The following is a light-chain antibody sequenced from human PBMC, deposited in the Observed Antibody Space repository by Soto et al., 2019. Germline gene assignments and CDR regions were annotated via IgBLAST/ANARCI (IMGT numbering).Light chain of an antibody. J-gene: IGLJ1*01. V-gene: IGLV2-14*01. Sequence: QSVLTQPASVSGSPGQSITISCTGTSTDVGRYNYVSWYQQHPGKANKLMVYDVSNRPSWVSNRFSGSKSGITASLTFSGLQAEDEADYYCTSYTSDSTYVFGTGTKVTV. CDR1: STDVGRYNY. CDR2: DVS. CDR3: TSYTSDSTYV.